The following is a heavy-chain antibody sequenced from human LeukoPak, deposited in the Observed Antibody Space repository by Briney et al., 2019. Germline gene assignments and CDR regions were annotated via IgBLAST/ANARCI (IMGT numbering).Heavy chain of an antibody. CDR3: ARDFSAQVPVTIHDNWFDP. Sequence: GGSLRLSCAASGFTFRSYWMSWLRQAPGKGPEWVANIRQDGSEKYYMYSVKGRFTISRENAKKSLYLQMNSLRADDTAMYYCARDFSAQVPVTIHDNWFDPWGQGTLVIVSS. V-gene: IGHV3-7*01. CDR2: IRQDGSEK. J-gene: IGHJ5*02. CDR1: GFTFRSYW. D-gene: IGHD2-2*01.